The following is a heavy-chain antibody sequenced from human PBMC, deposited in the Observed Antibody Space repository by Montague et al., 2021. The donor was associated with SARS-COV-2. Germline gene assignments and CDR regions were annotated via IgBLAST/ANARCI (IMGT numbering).Heavy chain of an antibody. J-gene: IGHJ3*02. CDR2: IYDSGST. CDR1: GGSISSNNYY. D-gene: IGHD5-12*01. CDR3: ARRGRKLLPVATTIGGFDI. V-gene: IGHV4-39*02. Sequence: SETLSLTCTVSGGSISSNNYYWDWIRQPPGKGLEWIGNIYDSGSTYYNPSLKSRVTISVDTSKNHLSLKLNSVTAADTAVYYCARRGRKLLPVATTIGGFDIWGQGTMVTVSS.